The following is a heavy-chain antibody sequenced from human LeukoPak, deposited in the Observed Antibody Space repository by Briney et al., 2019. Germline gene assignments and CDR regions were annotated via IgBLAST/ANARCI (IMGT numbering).Heavy chain of an antibody. CDR2: INPNSGGT. CDR1: GYTFTSYD. CDR3: ARDSEPAAAPSYMDV. V-gene: IGHV1-2*02. J-gene: IGHJ6*03. Sequence: ASVKVSCKASGYTFTSYDINWVRQAPGQGLEWMGWINPNSGGTNYAQKFQGRVTMTRDTSISTAYMELSRLRSDDTAVYYCARDSEPAAAPSYMDVWGKGTTVTVSS. D-gene: IGHD2-2*01.